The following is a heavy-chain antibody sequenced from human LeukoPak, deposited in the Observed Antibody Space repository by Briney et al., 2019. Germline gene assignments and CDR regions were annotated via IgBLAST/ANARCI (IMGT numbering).Heavy chain of an antibody. Sequence: PSETLSLTCIVSGGSISSSSYYWGWIRQPPGKGLEWIGSIYYSGSTYYNPSLKSRVTISVDTSKNQFSLKLSSVTAADTAVYYCARERIAVAGRGYYFDYWGQGTLVTVSS. V-gene: IGHV4-39*07. D-gene: IGHD6-19*01. CDR2: IYYSGST. CDR1: GGSISSSSYY. CDR3: ARERIAVAGRGYYFDY. J-gene: IGHJ4*02.